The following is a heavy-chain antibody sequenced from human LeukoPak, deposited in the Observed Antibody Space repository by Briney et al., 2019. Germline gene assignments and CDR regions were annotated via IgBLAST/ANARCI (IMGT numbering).Heavy chain of an antibody. CDR2: INPNSGGT. V-gene: IGHV1-2*02. CDR3: ARDQNDYVWGSYRYYFDY. D-gene: IGHD3-16*02. J-gene: IGHJ4*02. CDR1: GYTFTVYY. Sequence: ASVTVSCTASGYTFTVYYMHWVRQAPGQGLEWMGWINPNSGGTNYAQRFQGRVTMTRDTSISTAYMELSRLTSDDTAVYYCARDQNDYVWGSYRYYFDYWGQGTLVTVSS.